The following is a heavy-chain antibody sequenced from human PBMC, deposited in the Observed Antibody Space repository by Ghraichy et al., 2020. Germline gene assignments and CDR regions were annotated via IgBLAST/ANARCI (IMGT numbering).Heavy chain of an antibody. CDR2: IYYSGST. D-gene: IGHD4-17*01. CDR1: GGSISSYY. V-gene: IGHV4-59*01. CDR3: ARGGMTTVPYYFDY. Sequence: SETLSLTCTVSGGSISSYYWSWIRQPPGKGLEWIGYIYYSGSTNYNPSLKSRVTISVDTSKNQFSLKLSSVTAADTAVYYCARGGMTTVPYYFDYWGQGTLVTVSS. J-gene: IGHJ4*02.